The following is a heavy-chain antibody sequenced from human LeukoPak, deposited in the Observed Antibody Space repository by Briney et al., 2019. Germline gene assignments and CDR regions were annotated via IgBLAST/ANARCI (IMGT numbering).Heavy chain of an antibody. J-gene: IGHJ3*02. Sequence: ASVKVSCKASGYTFTGYYMHWVRQAPGHGLEWMGWISPNSGGTNYAQKFPGRVTMTRDTSIGTAYMELSRLRSDDTAVYYCARDMVVAATHDAFDIWGQGTMVTVSS. CDR2: ISPNSGGT. CDR3: ARDMVVAATHDAFDI. CDR1: GYTFTGYY. D-gene: IGHD2-15*01. V-gene: IGHV1-2*02.